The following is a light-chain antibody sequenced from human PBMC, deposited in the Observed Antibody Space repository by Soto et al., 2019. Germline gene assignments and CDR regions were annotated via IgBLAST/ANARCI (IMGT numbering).Light chain of an antibody. V-gene: IGKV1-5*01. CDR2: DAS. Sequence: DIQMTQSPSNLSASVGDRVTVTCRASQSISSWLAWYQQKPGKAPKLVIYDASSLESGVPSRFSGSGSGTEFTLTISSLQPDDFATYYCQQYNSYSTFGQGTKLEIK. CDR1: QSISSW. J-gene: IGKJ2*01. CDR3: QQYNSYST.